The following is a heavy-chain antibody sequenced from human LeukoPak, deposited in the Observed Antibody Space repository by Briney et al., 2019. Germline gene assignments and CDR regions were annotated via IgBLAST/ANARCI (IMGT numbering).Heavy chain of an antibody. CDR2: INSSSSYI. Sequence: PGGSLRLSCAASGFTFSSYSMNWVRQAPGKGLEWVSSINSSSSYIYYADSVKGRFTISRDNAKKSLYLQMNSLRAEDTGVYYCARSEMGYYYYYMDVWGKGTTVTVSS. CDR1: GFTFSSYS. V-gene: IGHV3-21*01. D-gene: IGHD2-8*01. J-gene: IGHJ6*03. CDR3: ARSEMGYYYYYMDV.